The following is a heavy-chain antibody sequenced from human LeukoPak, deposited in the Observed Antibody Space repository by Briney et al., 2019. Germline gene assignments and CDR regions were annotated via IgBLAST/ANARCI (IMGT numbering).Heavy chain of an antibody. CDR2: INYSGST. D-gene: IGHD3-10*01. CDR1: GGSISSGDYY. Sequence: SETLSLTCTVSGGSISSGDYYWSWIRQPPGKGLVWIGSINYSGSTNYNPSLKSRVTISVDTSKNQFSLKLSSVTAADTAVYYCARKAHGAWFDPWGQGTLVTVSS. CDR3: ARKAHGAWFDP. V-gene: IGHV4-61*08. J-gene: IGHJ5*02.